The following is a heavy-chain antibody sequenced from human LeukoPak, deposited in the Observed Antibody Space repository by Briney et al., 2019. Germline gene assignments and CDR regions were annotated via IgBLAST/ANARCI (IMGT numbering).Heavy chain of an antibody. V-gene: IGHV4-59*01. Sequence: PSETLSLTCTVSGGSISSYYWSWIRQPPGKGLEWIGYIYYSGSTNYNPSLKSRVTISVDTSKNQFSLKLSSVTAADTAVYYCARQGYCGGGSCYSSWFGPWGQGTLVTVSS. D-gene: IGHD2-15*01. CDR2: IYYSGST. CDR3: ARQGYCGGGSCYSSWFGP. CDR1: GGSISSYY. J-gene: IGHJ5*02.